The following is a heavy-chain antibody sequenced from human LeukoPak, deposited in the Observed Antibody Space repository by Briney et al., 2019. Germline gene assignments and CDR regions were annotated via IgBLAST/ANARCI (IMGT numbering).Heavy chain of an antibody. J-gene: IGHJ4*02. CDR1: GFTFSGYA. V-gene: IGHV3-23*01. D-gene: IGHD3-16*01. Sequence: GGSLRLSCAASGFTFSGYAMSWVRQAPGQGLEWVSAISGSGDSTYYADSVKGRFTITRDNSTNTRYLQMSSLRAEDTAVYYCAKRGGYITTWQRTDTLDYWGQGTLVTVSS. CDR2: ISGSGDST. CDR3: AKRGGYITTWQRTDTLDY.